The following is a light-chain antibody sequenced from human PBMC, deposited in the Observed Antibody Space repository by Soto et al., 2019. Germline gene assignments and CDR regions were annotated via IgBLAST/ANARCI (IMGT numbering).Light chain of an antibody. J-gene: IGKJ1*01. CDR3: QQYGSSPWT. CDR2: GAS. Sequence: EIVLTQSPGTLSLSPGERATLSCRASQSVSSSYLAWYQQKPGQAPRLLIYGASSRATGIPGRFGGSGSGTDFTLTISRLEPEDFAVYYCQQYGSSPWTFGQGTKVEIK. V-gene: IGKV3-20*01. CDR1: QSVSSSY.